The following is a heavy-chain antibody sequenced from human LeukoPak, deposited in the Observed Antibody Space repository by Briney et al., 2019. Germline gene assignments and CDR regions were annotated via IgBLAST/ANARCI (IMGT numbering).Heavy chain of an antibody. J-gene: IGHJ6*02. CDR3: ARVRTGSYYYYYGMDV. V-gene: IGHV1-2*02. CDR1: GYTFTDYY. Sequence: ASVKAACKASGYTFTDYYMHWVRQAPGQGLEWLGLINPNSGGTNYAQKFQGRVIVTRDTSISTAYMELYSLRSDDTAVYYCARVRTGSYYYYYGMDVWGQGTTVTVSS. D-gene: IGHD1-26*01. CDR2: INPNSGGT.